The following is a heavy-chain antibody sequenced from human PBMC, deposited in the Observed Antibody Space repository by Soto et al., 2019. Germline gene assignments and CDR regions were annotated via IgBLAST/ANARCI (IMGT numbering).Heavy chain of an antibody. CDR3: ARGDEMTAVTSFEY. CDR2: VIPFFNTS. D-gene: IGHD6-25*01. CDR1: GGAFGRYS. V-gene: IGHV1-69*13. Sequence: VEASCQASGGAFGRYSFHLVRKAPGQGLEWIGGVIPFFNTSNYSLKFQGRVAIFADLSTSTVFMELRSLRSEDTALYYCARGDEMTAVTSFEYWGQGTLVTVS. J-gene: IGHJ4*02.